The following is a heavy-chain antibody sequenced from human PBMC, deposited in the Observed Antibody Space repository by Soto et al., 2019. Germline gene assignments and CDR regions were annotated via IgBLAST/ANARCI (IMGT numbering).Heavy chain of an antibody. V-gene: IGHV4-61*01. CDR3: ARLQFYDFWSGSDPMDV. J-gene: IGHJ6*02. CDR2: VNFSGST. D-gene: IGHD3-3*01. Sequence: QVQLQESGPGLVKPSETLSLTCTVSGGSVSSGSYQWSWIRQSPGKGLEWIGYVNFSGSTKYNPPLKSRVTISVDTSKNQFSLKLTSVTAADTALYFCARLQFYDFWSGSDPMDVWGQGTTVTVSS. CDR1: GGSVSSGSYQ.